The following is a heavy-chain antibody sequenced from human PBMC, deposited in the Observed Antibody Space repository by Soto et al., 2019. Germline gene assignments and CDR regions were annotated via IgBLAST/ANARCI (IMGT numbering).Heavy chain of an antibody. CDR3: ASSQSRYCSGDRCYWD. Sequence: GGSLRLSCXASGFAFSDYIMNWVRQAPGRGLEWVSSITTSSSYRYYADSVKGRFTISRDNAKNSVDLQMNSLRAEDTAVYYCASSQSRYCSGDRCYWDWGQGTLVTVSS. J-gene: IGHJ4*02. CDR1: GFAFSDYI. D-gene: IGHD2-15*01. CDR2: ITTSSSYR. V-gene: IGHV3-21*01.